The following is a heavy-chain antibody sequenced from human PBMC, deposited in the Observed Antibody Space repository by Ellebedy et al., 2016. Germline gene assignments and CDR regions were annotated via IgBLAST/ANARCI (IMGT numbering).Heavy chain of an antibody. CDR1: GYTFTSYY. Sequence: ASVKVSXXASGYTFTSYYIHWVRQAPGQGLEWMGIINPGGGSTTYAQKFQGRVTMTRDTSTNTFYMELSSLRSDDTAVYYCARDGRVATTIYYFDYWGQGTLVTVSS. CDR3: ARDGRVATTIYYFDY. V-gene: IGHV1-46*01. CDR2: INPGGGST. J-gene: IGHJ4*02. D-gene: IGHD5-12*01.